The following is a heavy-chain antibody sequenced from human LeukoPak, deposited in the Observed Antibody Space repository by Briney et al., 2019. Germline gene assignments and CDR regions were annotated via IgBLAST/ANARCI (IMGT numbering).Heavy chain of an antibody. Sequence: ASVKVSCKASGYTFTGNYMHWVRQAPGQGLEWMGWISAYNGNTNYAQKLQGRVTMTTDTSTSTAYMELRSLRSDDTAVYYCARGLSADFWSSEMLGVWGKGTTVTVSS. J-gene: IGHJ6*04. D-gene: IGHD3-3*01. CDR1: GYTFTGNY. CDR3: ARGLSADFWSSEMLGV. V-gene: IGHV1-18*04. CDR2: ISAYNGNT.